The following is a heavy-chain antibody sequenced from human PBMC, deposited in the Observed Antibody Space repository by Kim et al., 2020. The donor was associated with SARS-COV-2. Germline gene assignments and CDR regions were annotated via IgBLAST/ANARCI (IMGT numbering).Heavy chain of an antibody. CDR1: RFTFSSYS. Sequence: GGSLRLSCAASRFTFSSYSMNWVRQAPGKGLEWVSSISSSSTYIYYADSVKGRFTISRDNAKNSLYLQMNSLRAEDTAVYYCAKKLWDSLHYYVMDVWGQGTTVTVSS. CDR2: ISSSSTYI. CDR3: AKKLWDSLHYYVMDV. V-gene: IGHV3-21*01. J-gene: IGHJ6*02. D-gene: IGHD3-10*01.